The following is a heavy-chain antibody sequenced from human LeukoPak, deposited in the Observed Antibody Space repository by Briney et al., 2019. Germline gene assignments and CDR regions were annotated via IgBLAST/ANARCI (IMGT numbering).Heavy chain of an antibody. D-gene: IGHD5-12*01. CDR1: GFTFDDYG. CDR3: ARGSGYDPNWFDP. Sequence: GGSLRLSCAASGFTFDDYGMSWVRQAPGKGPEWVSGINWNGGSTGYADSVKGRFTISRDNAKNSLYLQMNSLRAEDTALYHCARGSGYDPNWFDPWGQGTLVTVSS. V-gene: IGHV3-20*01. J-gene: IGHJ5*02. CDR2: INWNGGST.